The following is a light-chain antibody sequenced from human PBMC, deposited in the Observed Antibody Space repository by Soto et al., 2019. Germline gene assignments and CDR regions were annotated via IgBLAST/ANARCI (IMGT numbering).Light chain of an antibody. V-gene: IGKV1-6*02. CDR3: LQDYDYPIT. CDR1: QGIRND. J-gene: IGKJ4*01. CDR2: TAS. Sequence: AIPMTQSPSSLSASVGDRVTITCRASQGIRNDLGWYQLKPGKAPKLLIYTASTLQSGVPSRFSGSGSGTDFTLTISSLQPEDFATYYCLQDYDYPITFGGGTKVEIK.